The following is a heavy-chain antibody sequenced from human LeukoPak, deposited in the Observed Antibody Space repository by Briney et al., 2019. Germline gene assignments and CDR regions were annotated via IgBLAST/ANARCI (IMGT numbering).Heavy chain of an antibody. V-gene: IGHV4-31*03. Sequence: PSQTLSLTCTVSGGSISSGGYYWSWIRQHPGTGLEWIGYIYYSGSTYYNPSLKSRVTISVDTSKNQFSLKLSSVTAADTAVYYCARVYSYGYDLDYWGQGTLVTVSS. J-gene: IGHJ4*02. CDR2: IYYSGST. CDR3: ARVYSYGYDLDY. CDR1: GGSISSGGYY. D-gene: IGHD5-18*01.